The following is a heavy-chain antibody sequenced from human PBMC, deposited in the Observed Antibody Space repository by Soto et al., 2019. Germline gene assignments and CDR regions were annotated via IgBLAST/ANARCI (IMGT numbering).Heavy chain of an antibody. Sequence: LRLSCAASGFTFDDYTMHWVRQAPGKGLEWVSLISWDGGSTYYADSVKGRFTISRDNSKNSLYLQMNSLRTEDTALYYCAKVVGPKYYYYGMDVWGQGTTVTVSS. CDR2: ISWDGGST. CDR3: AKVVGPKYYYYGMDV. J-gene: IGHJ6*02. CDR1: GFTFDDYT. V-gene: IGHV3-43*01. D-gene: IGHD1-26*01.